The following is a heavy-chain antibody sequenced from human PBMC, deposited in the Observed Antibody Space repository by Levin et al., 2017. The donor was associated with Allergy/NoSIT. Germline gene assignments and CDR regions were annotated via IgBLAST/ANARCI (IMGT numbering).Heavy chain of an antibody. Sequence: GESLKISCAASGFTFSSYAMSWVRQAPGKGLEWVSAISGSGGSTYYADSVKGRFTISRDNSKNTLYLQMNSLRAEDTAVYYCAKGLRFLEWLPPHYFDYWGQGTLVTVSS. CDR3: AKGLRFLEWLPPHYFDY. V-gene: IGHV3-23*01. CDR1: GFTFSSYA. J-gene: IGHJ4*02. CDR2: ISGSGGST. D-gene: IGHD3-3*01.